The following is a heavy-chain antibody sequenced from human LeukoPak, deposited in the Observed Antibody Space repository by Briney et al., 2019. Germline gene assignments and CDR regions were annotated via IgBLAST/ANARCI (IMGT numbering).Heavy chain of an antibody. Sequence: SETLSLTCTVSGGSINRHYWTWIRQPPGRGLEWIGYIYYSGLANNNPSLKSRVTMSVDTAQNQISLKLTSVTAADTAIYYCATAPPPSLWYYLDYWGQGILVTVSS. V-gene: IGHV4-59*11. D-gene: IGHD2-8*02. CDR3: ATAPPPSLWYYLDY. J-gene: IGHJ4*02. CDR2: IYYSGLA. CDR1: GGSINRHY.